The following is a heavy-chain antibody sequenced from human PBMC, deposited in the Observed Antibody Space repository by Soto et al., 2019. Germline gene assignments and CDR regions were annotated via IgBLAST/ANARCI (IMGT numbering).Heavy chain of an antibody. CDR3: ASYNFWSGYPRGNWFDP. V-gene: IGHV4-30-2*01. D-gene: IGHD3-3*01. Sequence: NPSETLSLTCAVSGGSISSGGYSWSWIRQPPGKGLEWIGYIYHSGSTYYNPSLKSRVTISVDRSKNQFSLKLSSVTAADTAVYYCASYNFWSGYPRGNWFDPWGQGTLVTVSS. CDR2: IYHSGST. CDR1: GGSISSGGYS. J-gene: IGHJ5*02.